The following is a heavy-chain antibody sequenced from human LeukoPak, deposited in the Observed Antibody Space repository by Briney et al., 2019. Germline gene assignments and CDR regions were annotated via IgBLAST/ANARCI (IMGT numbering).Heavy chain of an antibody. CDR1: GYTFTSYA. CDR2: INAGNGNT. V-gene: IGHV1-3*01. J-gene: IGHJ6*03. CDR3: ARGPYCSSTSCYTGYYYYYYMDV. D-gene: IGHD2-2*02. Sequence: GASVKVSCKASGYTFTSYAMHWVRQAPGQRLEWMGWINAGNGNTKYSQKFQGRVTITRDTSASTAYMELSSLRSEDTAVYYCARGPYCSSTSCYTGYYYYYYMDVWGKGTTVTVSS.